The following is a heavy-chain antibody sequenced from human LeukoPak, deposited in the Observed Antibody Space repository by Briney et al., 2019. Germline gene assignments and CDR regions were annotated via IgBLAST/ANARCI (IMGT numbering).Heavy chain of an antibody. J-gene: IGHJ4*02. D-gene: IGHD2-2*01. CDR1: GYSFNTYW. CDR3: ARRQGCSSTSCPPDY. Sequence: PGESLKISCRGSGYSFNTYWIGWVRQMPGKGLEWMGLIYPGDSDTRYSPSFQGQVTMSADKSINTAYLQWSSLKASDTAMYYCARRQGCSSTSCPPDYWGQGTLVTVSS. V-gene: IGHV5-51*01. CDR2: IYPGDSDT.